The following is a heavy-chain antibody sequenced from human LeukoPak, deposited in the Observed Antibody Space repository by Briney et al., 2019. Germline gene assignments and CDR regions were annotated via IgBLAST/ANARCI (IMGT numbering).Heavy chain of an antibody. CDR1: GFTFSSYS. D-gene: IGHD5-12*01. Sequence: GGSLRLSCAASGFTFSSYSMNWVRQAPGKGLEGVSYISSSSSTIYYADSVKGRFTISRDNAKDSLYLQMNSLRAEDTAVYYCARGRYSGYEGFDYWGQGTLVTVSS. CDR2: ISSSSSTI. CDR3: ARGRYSGYEGFDY. V-gene: IGHV3-48*01. J-gene: IGHJ4*02.